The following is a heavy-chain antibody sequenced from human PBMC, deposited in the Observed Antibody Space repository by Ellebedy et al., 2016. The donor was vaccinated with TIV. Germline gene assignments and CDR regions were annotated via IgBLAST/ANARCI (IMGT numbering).Heavy chain of an antibody. CDR3: ARATSGFDY. CDR1: GFTFRNHD. J-gene: IGHJ4*02. V-gene: IGHV3-13*01. Sequence: ESLKISCAASGFTFRNHDMHWVRQPTGNGLEWVSGITSAGDTYYLGSVKGRFIISRDSAKNSLYLQMNSLKAEDTAVYYCARATSGFDYWGQGALATVSS. D-gene: IGHD5-24*01. CDR2: ITSAGDT.